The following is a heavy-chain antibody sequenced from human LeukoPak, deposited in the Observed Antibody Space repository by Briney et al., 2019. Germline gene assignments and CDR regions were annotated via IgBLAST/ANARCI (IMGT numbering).Heavy chain of an antibody. V-gene: IGHV3-23*01. J-gene: IGHJ4*02. CDR2: ISGSGGST. CDR3: AEDSQWLVLYYSDY. Sequence: GGSLRLSCAASGFTFSSYAMSWVRQAPGKGLEWVSAISGSGGSTYYADSVKGRFTISRDNSKNTLYLQMNSLRAEDTAVYYCAEDSQWLVLYYSDYWGQGTLVTVSS. D-gene: IGHD6-19*01. CDR1: GFTFSSYA.